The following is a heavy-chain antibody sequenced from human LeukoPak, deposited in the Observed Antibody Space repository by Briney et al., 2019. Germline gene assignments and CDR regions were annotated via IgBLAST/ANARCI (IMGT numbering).Heavy chain of an antibody. Sequence: PSETLSLTCTVSGGSISSGDYYWSWIRQPPGKGLEWIGYIYYSGSTYYNPSLKSRVTISVDTSKNQFSLKLSSVTAADTAVYYCAGGDGYYHSDYWGQGTLVTVSS. J-gene: IGHJ4*02. CDR2: IYYSGST. CDR1: GGSISSGDYY. CDR3: AGGDGYYHSDY. V-gene: IGHV4-30-4*01. D-gene: IGHD5-24*01.